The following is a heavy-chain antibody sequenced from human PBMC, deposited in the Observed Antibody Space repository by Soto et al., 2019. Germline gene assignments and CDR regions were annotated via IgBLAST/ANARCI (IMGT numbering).Heavy chain of an antibody. J-gene: IGHJ4*02. V-gene: IGHV4-30-2*02. D-gene: IGHD5-18*01. CDR3: ARGGYSYGSYFYFDS. CDR1: GGSISSGGYS. Sequence: SETLSLTCAVSGGSISSGGYSWSWIRQPPGKGLEWIGYIYHSGSTYYNPSLKSRVTIPVHTSKNQFSLNLSSVTAADTAVYYCARGGYSYGSYFYFDSWGQGTLVTVSS. CDR2: IYHSGST.